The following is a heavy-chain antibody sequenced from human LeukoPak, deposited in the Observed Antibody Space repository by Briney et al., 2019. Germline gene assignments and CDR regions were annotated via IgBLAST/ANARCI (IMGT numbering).Heavy chain of an antibody. CDR1: GLTFSSYG. V-gene: IGHV3-23*01. Sequence: GGSLRLSCAASGLTFSSYGMSWVRQAPGKGLEWVSAISGSGGSTYYADSVKGRFTISRDNSKNTLYLQMNSLRAEDTAVYYCAKEKISGSYYWFDPWGQGTLVTVSS. J-gene: IGHJ5*02. D-gene: IGHD1-26*01. CDR2: ISGSGGST. CDR3: AKEKISGSYYWFDP.